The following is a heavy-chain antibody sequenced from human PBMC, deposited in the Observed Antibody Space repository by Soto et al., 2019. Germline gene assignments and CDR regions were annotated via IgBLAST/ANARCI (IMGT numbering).Heavy chain of an antibody. CDR3: ARHPSIHHDYKDLWFDP. V-gene: IGHV4-39*01. CDR2: IYYRGTT. J-gene: IGHJ5*02. D-gene: IGHD4-4*01. Sequence: SETLSLTCTVSGGSINTTKYYWGWIRQAPGRGLEWIGSIYYRGTTYYNPSLKSRVTISVDTSKNQFSLKLSSVTAADTAVYFCARHPSIHHDYKDLWFDPWGQGTLVTVSS. CDR1: GGSINTTKYY.